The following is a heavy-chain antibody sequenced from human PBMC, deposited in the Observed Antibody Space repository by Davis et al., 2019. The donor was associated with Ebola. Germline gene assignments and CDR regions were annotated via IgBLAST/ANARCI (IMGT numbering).Heavy chain of an antibody. V-gene: IGHV3-21*01. J-gene: IGHJ4*02. Sequence: GGSLRLSCAASGFNFNTYSMNWVRQAPGKGLEWVSSISSSDTYIHYADSVKGRFTISRDNAKNTLYLQMNSLRPDDTAVYYCAKVRSLRYFDYWGQGTLVTVSS. CDR3: AKVRSLRYFDY. CDR1: GFNFNTYS. CDR2: ISSSDTYI.